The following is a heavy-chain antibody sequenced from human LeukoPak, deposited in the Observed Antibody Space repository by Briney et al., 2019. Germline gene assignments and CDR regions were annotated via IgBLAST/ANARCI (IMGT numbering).Heavy chain of an antibody. CDR3: ARAYSGSYSAYFDY. J-gene: IGHJ4*02. CDR1: GFTFSSYA. Sequence: GGSLRLSCAASGFTFSSYAMHWVRQAPGKGLEWVAVISYDGSNKYYADSVKGRFTISRDNSKNTLYLQMNSLRAEDTAVYYCARAYSGSYSAYFDYWGQGTLVTVSS. V-gene: IGHV3-30*04. CDR2: ISYDGSNK. D-gene: IGHD1-26*01.